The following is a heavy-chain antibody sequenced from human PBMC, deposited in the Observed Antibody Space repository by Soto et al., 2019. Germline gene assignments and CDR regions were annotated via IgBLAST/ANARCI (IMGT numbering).Heavy chain of an antibody. CDR1: GFTFTSYY. D-gene: IGHD3-22*01. Sequence: GASVNVSCKASGFTFTSYYMHWVRQAPGQGLEWMGIINPSGGSTSYAQKFQGRVTMTRDTSTSTVYMELSSLRSEDTAVYYCARGRSNYYDSSGYYREPTLARPYYFDYWGQGTLVTVSS. CDR3: ARGRSNYYDSSGYYREPTLARPYYFDY. V-gene: IGHV1-46*01. J-gene: IGHJ4*02. CDR2: INPSGGST.